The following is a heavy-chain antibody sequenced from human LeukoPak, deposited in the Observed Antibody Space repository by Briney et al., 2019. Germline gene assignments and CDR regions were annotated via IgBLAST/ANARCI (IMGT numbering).Heavy chain of an antibody. D-gene: IGHD6-13*01. J-gene: IGHJ5*02. Sequence: PGGSLRLSCAASGFTFSSYAMSWVRQAPGKGLEWVSAISGSGGSTYYADSVKGRFTISRDNSKNTLYLQMNSLRAEDTAVYYCAIKRAAASRGNWFDPRGQGTLVTVSS. CDR1: GFTFSSYA. CDR2: ISGSGGST. CDR3: AIKRAAASRGNWFDP. V-gene: IGHV3-23*01.